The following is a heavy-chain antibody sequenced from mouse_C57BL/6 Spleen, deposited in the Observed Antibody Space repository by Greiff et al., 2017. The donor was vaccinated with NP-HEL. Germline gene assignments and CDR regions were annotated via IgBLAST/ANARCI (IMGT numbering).Heavy chain of an antibody. CDR2: INYDGSST. J-gene: IGHJ3*01. V-gene: IGHV5-16*01. Sequence: DVKLVESEGGLVQPGSSMKLSCTASGFTFSDYYMAWVRQVPEKGLEWVANINYDGSSTYYLDSLKSRFIISRDNAKNILYLQMSSLKSEDTATYYCARGGGLYGSSSWFAYWGQGTLVTVSA. CDR3: ARGGGLYGSSSWFAY. CDR1: GFTFSDYY. D-gene: IGHD1-1*01.